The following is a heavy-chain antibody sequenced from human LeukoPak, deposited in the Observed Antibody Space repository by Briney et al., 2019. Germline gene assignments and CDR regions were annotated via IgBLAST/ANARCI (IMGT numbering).Heavy chain of an antibody. J-gene: IGHJ3*02. D-gene: IGHD3-22*01. Sequence: GGSLRLSCAASGFTFSSYSMNWVRQAPGKGLEWVSSISSSSSYIYYADSVKGRFTISRDNAKNTLYLQMNSLRAEDTAVYYCARDSRTYYYDSSGYYDAFDIWGQGTMVTVSS. CDR2: ISSSSSYI. CDR3: ARDSRTYYYDSSGYYDAFDI. CDR1: GFTFSSYS. V-gene: IGHV3-21*01.